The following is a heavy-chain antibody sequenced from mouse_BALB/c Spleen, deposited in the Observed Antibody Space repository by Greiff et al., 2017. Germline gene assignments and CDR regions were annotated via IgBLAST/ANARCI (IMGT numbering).Heavy chain of an antibody. CDR3: ARGYDAAMDY. J-gene: IGHJ4*01. CDR1: GFNIKDTY. D-gene: IGHD2-14*01. V-gene: IGHV14-3*02. CDR2: IDPANGNT. Sequence: DVKLQESGAELVKPGASVKLSCTASGFNIKDTYMHWVKQRPEQGLEWIGRIDPANGNTKYDPKFQGKATITADTSSNTAYLQLSSLTSEDTAVYYCARGYDAAMDYWGQGTSVTVSS.